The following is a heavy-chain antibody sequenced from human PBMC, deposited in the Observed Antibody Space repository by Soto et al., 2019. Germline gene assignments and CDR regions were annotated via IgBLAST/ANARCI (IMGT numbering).Heavy chain of an antibody. D-gene: IGHD3-22*01. J-gene: IGHJ4*01. V-gene: IGHV1-69*13. CDR3: ARESRPEYDYDRSGYYEALDY. CDR2: LIPIFGTA. Sequence: SSVKVSCKASGGTFSSYAISWVRQAPGQGLEWMGGLIPIFGTANYAQKFQGRVTITADESTSTAYMELSRLRSEDKAVYYCARESRPEYDYDRSGYYEALDYWG. CDR1: GGTFSSYA.